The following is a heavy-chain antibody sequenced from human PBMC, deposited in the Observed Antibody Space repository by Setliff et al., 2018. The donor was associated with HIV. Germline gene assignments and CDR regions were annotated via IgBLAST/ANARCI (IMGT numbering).Heavy chain of an antibody. J-gene: IGHJ3*02. D-gene: IGHD6-19*01. CDR3: ARHSDWYGNDAFDI. CDR2: ISGSGGST. V-gene: IGHV3-23*01. CDR1: GFTFSSYA. Sequence: GGSLRLSCAASGFTFSSYAMSWVRQAPGKGLEWVSAISGSGGSTYYADSVKGRFTISRDNSKNTLYLQMNSLRTDDTAVYYCARHSDWYGNDAFDIWGQGTRVTVSS.